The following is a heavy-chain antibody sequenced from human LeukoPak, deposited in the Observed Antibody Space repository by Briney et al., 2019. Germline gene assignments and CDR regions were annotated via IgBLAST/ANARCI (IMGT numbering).Heavy chain of an antibody. CDR3: AAGPYGGNTPFDY. D-gene: IGHD4-23*01. J-gene: IGHJ4*02. Sequence: GGSLRLSCAASGFTFSSYAMSWVRQAPGRGLEWVSSLSVSGATTYYADSVKGRFTISRDNFNNTLYLQMNNLRAEDTALYYCAAGPYGGNTPFDYWAREPWSPSP. CDR2: LSVSGATT. CDR1: GFTFSSYA. V-gene: IGHV3-23*01.